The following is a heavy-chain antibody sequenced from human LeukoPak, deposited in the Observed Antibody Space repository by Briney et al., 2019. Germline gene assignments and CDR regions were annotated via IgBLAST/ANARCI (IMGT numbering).Heavy chain of an antibody. CDR1: GGSISSYY. CDR3: ARAGDSSGYEYYFDY. V-gene: IGHV4-59*12. CDR2: IYYSGST. Sequence: PSETLSLTCTVSGGSISSYYWSWIRQPPGKGLEWIGYIYYSGSTNYNPSLKSRVTISVDMSTNQFSLKLSSVTAADTAVYYCARAGDSSGYEYYFDYWGQGTLVTVSS. J-gene: IGHJ4*02. D-gene: IGHD3-22*01.